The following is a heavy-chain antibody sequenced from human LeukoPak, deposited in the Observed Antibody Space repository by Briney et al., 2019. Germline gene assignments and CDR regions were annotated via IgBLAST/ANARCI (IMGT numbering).Heavy chain of an antibody. CDR1: GFTFSDYY. V-gene: IGHV3-11*01. J-gene: IGHJ3*02. CDR2: ISSSGSTI. D-gene: IGHD3-3*01. CDR3: ATTPLDFWSGQDAFDI. Sequence: PGGSLRLSCVASGFTFSDYYMSWIRQAPGKGLEWVSYISSSGSTIYYADSVKGRFTISRDNAKNSLYLQMNSLRAEDTAVYYCATTPLDFWSGQDAFDIWGQGTMVTVSS.